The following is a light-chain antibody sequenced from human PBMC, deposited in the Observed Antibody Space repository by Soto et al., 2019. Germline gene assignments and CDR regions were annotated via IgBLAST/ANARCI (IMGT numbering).Light chain of an antibody. J-gene: IGLJ3*02. V-gene: IGLV7-43*01. Sequence: QAVVTQEPSLTVSPGGTVTLTCASSTGAVTGGHYPNWFQQKPGQTPRPLIYSTSNKHSWTPVRFSGSLLGGKAALTLSGVRPEDEAEDYCLLFYVGAWVFGGGTKLTVL. CDR3: LLFYVGAWV. CDR2: STS. CDR1: TGAVTGGHY.